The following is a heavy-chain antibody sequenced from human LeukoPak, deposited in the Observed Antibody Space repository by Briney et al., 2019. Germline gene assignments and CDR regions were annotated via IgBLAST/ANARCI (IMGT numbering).Heavy chain of an antibody. V-gene: IGHV3-11*03. CDR1: GFTFSDYY. CDR3: TISYSSSWEIDY. CDR2: ISSSSSYT. J-gene: IGHJ4*02. D-gene: IGHD6-13*01. Sequence: GGSLRLSCAASGFTFSDYYMSWIRQAPGKGLEWVSYISSSSSYTNYADSVKGRFTISRDNAKNSQYLQMNSLRAEDTAVYCCTISYSSSWEIDYWGQGTLVTVSS.